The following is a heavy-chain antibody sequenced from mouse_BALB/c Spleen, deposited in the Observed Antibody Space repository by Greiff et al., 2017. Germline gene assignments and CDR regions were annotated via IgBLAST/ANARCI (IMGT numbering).Heavy chain of an antibody. V-gene: IGHV1-54*01. J-gene: IGHJ4*01. CDR1: GYAFTNYL. Sequence: QVHVKQSGAELVRPGTSVKVSCKASGYAFTNYLIEWVKQRPGQGLEWIGVINPGSGGTNYNEKFKGKATLTADKSSSTAYMQLSSLTSDDSAVYFCARGGDAMDYWGQGTSGTVSS. CDR3: ARGGDAMDY. CDR2: INPGSGGT.